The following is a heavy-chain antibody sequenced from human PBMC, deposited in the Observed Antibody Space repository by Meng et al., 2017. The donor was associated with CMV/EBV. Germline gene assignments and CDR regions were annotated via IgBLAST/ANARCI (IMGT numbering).Heavy chain of an antibody. J-gene: IGHJ4*02. V-gene: IGHV1-69*05. D-gene: IGHD2-2*01. CDR2: IIPIFGTA. CDR3: ATGATTSRFRVDY. Sequence: SVKVSCKASGGTFSSYAISRVRQAPGQGLEWMGGIIPIFGTANYAQKFQGRVTITTDEYTNTAYMDVSSLRSEDTAVYYCATGATTSRFRVDYWGQGTLVTVSS. CDR1: GGTFSSYA.